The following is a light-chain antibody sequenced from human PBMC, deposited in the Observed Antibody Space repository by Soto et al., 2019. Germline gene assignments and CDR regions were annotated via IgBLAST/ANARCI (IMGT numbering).Light chain of an antibody. CDR3: QQYGSSPGT. J-gene: IGKJ1*01. CDR2: GAS. CDR1: QSVSSSY. Sequence: DIVLTQSPGTLSLSPGERATLSCRASQSVSSSYLAWYQQKPGQAPRLLIYGASSRATGIPDRFSGSGSGTDFTLTISRLEPEDFAVYYCQQYGSSPGTVGQGTKVEIK. V-gene: IGKV3-20*01.